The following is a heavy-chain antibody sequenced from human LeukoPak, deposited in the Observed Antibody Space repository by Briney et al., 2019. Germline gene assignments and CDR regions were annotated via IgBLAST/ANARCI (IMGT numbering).Heavy chain of an antibody. D-gene: IGHD6-13*01. Sequence: KPSETLSLTCDVSGGSISRSDWWSWVRQPPGKGLEWIGEVDHSGSTNYKPSLSSRVTISVDKSKNQFSLKLTSVTVADTAVYYCAKMGSSWDFDYWGQGTLVSVSS. CDR1: GGSISRSDW. CDR2: VDHSGST. V-gene: IGHV4-4*02. J-gene: IGHJ4*02. CDR3: AKMGSSWDFDY.